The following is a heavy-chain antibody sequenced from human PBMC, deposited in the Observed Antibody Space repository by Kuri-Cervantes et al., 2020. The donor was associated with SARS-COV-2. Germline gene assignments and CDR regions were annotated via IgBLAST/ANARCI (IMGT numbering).Heavy chain of an antibody. V-gene: IGHV3-15*01. Sequence: GESLKISCAASGFTFSNAWMSWVRQAPGKGLEWVGRIKSKTDGGTTDYAAPVKGRFTISRDDSKNTLYLQMNSLKTEDTAVYYYTAPSSTSCYFCAFDIWGQGTIVTVSS. CDR3: TAPSSTSCYFCAFDI. D-gene: IGHD2-2*01. J-gene: IGHJ3*02. CDR1: GFTFSNAW. CDR2: IKSKTDGGTT.